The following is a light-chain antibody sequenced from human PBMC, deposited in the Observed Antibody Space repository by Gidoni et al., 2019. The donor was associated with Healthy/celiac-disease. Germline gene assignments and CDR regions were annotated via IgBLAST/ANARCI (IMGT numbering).Light chain of an antibody. J-gene: IGKJ1*01. CDR3: QQYGSSPPWT. V-gene: IGKV3-20*01. CDR1: QSVSSSY. Sequence: EIVLPQSPGTLSLSPGERATLSCRASQSVSSSYLAWYQQKPGQAPRLLIYGASSRDTGIPDRVSGSGSGTDFTLTISRLEPEDFAVYYCQQYGSSPPWTFGQGTKVEIK. CDR2: GAS.